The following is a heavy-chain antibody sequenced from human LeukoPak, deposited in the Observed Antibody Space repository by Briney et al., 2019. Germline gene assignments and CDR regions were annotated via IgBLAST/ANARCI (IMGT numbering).Heavy chain of an antibody. CDR2: IRDSGGRT. CDR1: GLTLSKYG. Sequence: GGSLRLSRAVSGLTLSKYGMSWVPDARGKGLESAAGIRDSGGRTNYAESVKGRFTSSRDNPKNTLYLQMSSVRAEDTAVYFCAERGVVIRVILVGFHKEANYFDSWGQGALVTVSS. D-gene: IGHD3-22*01. CDR3: AERGVVIRVILVGFHKEANYFDS. V-gene: IGHV3-23*01. J-gene: IGHJ4*02.